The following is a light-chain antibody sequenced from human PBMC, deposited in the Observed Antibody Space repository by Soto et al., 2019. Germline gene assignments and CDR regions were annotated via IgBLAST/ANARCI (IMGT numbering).Light chain of an antibody. CDR1: QAISSY. CDR3: HKYNHAPT. CDR2: ATS. V-gene: IGKV1-27*01. Sequence: DIQLTQSPSSLSASVGDRVTITCRASQAISSYLAWYQQKPGQVTELLIYATSTWQSGAPSRFSGSGSGTDFTLTISSLQREDVATYYCHKYNHAPTFGGGTKVEIK. J-gene: IGKJ4*01.